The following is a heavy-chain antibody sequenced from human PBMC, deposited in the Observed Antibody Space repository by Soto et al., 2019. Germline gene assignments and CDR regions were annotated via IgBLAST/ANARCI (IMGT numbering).Heavy chain of an antibody. Sequence: ASVKVSFKASGGTFSSYAISWVRQAPGQGLEWMGGIIPIFGTANYAQKFQGRVTITADKSTSTAYMELSSLRSEDTAVYYCARTSIAVAGTYYYYGMDVWGQGTTVTVSS. V-gene: IGHV1-69*06. CDR1: GGTFSSYA. CDR3: ARTSIAVAGTYYYYGMDV. CDR2: IIPIFGTA. J-gene: IGHJ6*02. D-gene: IGHD6-19*01.